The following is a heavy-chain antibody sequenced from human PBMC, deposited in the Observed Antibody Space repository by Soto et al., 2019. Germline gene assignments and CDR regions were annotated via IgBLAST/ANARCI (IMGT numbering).Heavy chain of an antibody. Sequence: ETLSLTCTVSGGSISSYYWSWIRQPPGKGLEWIGYIYYSGSTNYNPSLKSRVTISVDTSKNQFSLKLSSVTAADTAVYYCARGEYDFWSGYYTGIYFDYWGQGTLVTVSS. J-gene: IGHJ4*02. V-gene: IGHV4-59*01. CDR1: GGSISSYY. CDR3: ARGEYDFWSGYYTGIYFDY. CDR2: IYYSGST. D-gene: IGHD3-3*01.